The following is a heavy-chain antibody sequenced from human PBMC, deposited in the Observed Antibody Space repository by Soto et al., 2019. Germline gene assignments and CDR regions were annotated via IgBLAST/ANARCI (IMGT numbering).Heavy chain of an antibody. V-gene: IGHV1-8*01. CDR3: ARGGNWGDYYYGMDV. CDR2: MNPNSGNT. Sequence: GASVKVSCKASGYTFTSYDINWVRQATGQGLEWMGWMNPNSGNTGYAQKFKGRVTMTRNTSISTANMEQSSLRSEDTAVYYCARGGNWGDYYYGMDVWGQGTTVTVSS. D-gene: IGHD3-16*01. CDR1: GYTFTSYD. J-gene: IGHJ6*02.